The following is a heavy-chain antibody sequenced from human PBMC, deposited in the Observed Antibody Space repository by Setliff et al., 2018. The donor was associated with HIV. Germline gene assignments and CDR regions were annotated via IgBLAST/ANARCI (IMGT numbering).Heavy chain of an antibody. D-gene: IGHD1-26*01. J-gene: IGHJ4*02. CDR3: ARVARPWESPSLDH. Sequence: PGGSLRLSCAASGFTFSSYGMHWVRQAPGKGLEWVAVIWYDGSNKYYADSVKGRFTISRDNSKNTLYLQLGSLTIEDMGIYYCARVARPWESPSLDHWGQGALVTVSS. CDR2: IWYDGSNK. V-gene: IGHV3-33*08. CDR1: GFTFSSYG.